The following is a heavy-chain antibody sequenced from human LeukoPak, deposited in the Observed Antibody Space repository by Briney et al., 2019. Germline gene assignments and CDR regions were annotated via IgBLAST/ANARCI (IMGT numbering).Heavy chain of an antibody. CDR3: ARESEVPYSSGWYPDY. V-gene: IGHV4-34*01. J-gene: IGHJ4*02. CDR2: INHSGST. D-gene: IGHD6-19*01. Sequence: SETLSLTCAVYGGSFSGYYWSWIRQPPGKGLEWIGEINHSGSTNYNPSLKSRVTISVDTSKNQFSLKLSSVTAADTAVYYCARESEVPYSSGWYPDYWGQGTLVTVSS. CDR1: GGSFSGYY.